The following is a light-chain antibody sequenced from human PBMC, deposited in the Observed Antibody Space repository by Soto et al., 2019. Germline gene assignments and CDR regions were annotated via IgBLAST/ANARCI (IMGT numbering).Light chain of an antibody. V-gene: IGKV3-20*01. Sequence: EIVVTQSPDTLSLSPGERATLSCRASQSLSGSQLAWYQQKPGQAPRLLIYGASTRATGIPERFSGSGSGTDFTLTISRLEPEDFVVYYCLKYYNSPTFGQGTKVEIK. CDR3: LKYYNSPT. CDR1: QSLSGSQ. J-gene: IGKJ1*01. CDR2: GAS.